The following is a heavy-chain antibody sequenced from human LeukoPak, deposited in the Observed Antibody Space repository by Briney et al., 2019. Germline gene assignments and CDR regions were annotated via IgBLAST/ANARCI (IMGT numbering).Heavy chain of an antibody. J-gene: IGHJ3*02. Sequence: PGGSLRLSCVASGLTFSSYWMSWVRQAPGKGLEWVANIKQDGSEKYYVDSVKGRFTISRDNAKNSVHLQMSGLRAEDTAVYYCARDHEMVRGVRSGAFDIWGQGTMVTVSS. CDR3: ARDHEMVRGVRSGAFDI. D-gene: IGHD3-10*01. CDR2: IKQDGSEK. V-gene: IGHV3-7*01. CDR1: GLTFSSYW.